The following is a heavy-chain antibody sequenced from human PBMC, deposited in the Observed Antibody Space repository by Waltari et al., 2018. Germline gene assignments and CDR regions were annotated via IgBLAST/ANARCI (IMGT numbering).Heavy chain of an antibody. Sequence: EVRLSESGGGLVQPGGSLRLSCAASGFNLRSYAMSWVRQAPGKGLEGVSTSSGSAGSTYYADSVKGRFTISRDISKNTLFLQMNSLRAEDTALYSCAKDQYTSSRRGFDSWGQGTLVTVSS. D-gene: IGHD3-10*01. CDR1: GFNLRSYA. J-gene: IGHJ4*02. CDR3: AKDQYTSSRRGFDS. CDR2: SSGSAGST. V-gene: IGHV3-23*01.